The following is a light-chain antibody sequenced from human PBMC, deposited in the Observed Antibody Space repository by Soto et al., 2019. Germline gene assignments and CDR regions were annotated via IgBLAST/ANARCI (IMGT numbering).Light chain of an antibody. J-gene: IGKJ2*01. V-gene: IGKV4-1*01. Sequence: DIVMTQSPDSLAVSLGERATINCKSSQRVLYSSNNKNYLAWYQQKPGESPKLLIYWASTRESGVPDRFSGSGSGPDFTLTISSLQAEDVSVYYCQQYYSTPYTFGQGTKLEIK. CDR2: WAS. CDR3: QQYYSTPYT. CDR1: QRVLYSSNNKNY.